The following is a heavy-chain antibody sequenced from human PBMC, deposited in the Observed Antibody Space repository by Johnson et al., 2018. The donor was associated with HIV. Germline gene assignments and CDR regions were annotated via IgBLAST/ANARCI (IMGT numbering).Heavy chain of an antibody. CDR2: IRYDGDIT. V-gene: IGHV3-30*02. J-gene: IGHJ3*02. Sequence: QVQLVESGGGVVQPGGSLRLSCAASGFTFSNYGMHWVRQAPGKGLEWVAFIRYDGDITYYVDSVKGRFTISRDNSKNTLYLQMNSLRTEDTALYYCARVNGILLHAFDIWGQGTMVTVSS. CDR3: ARVNGILLHAFDI. D-gene: IGHD2-15*01. CDR1: GFTFSNYG.